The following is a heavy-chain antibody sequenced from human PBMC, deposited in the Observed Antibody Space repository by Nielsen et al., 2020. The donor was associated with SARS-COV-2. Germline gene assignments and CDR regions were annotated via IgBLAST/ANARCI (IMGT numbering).Heavy chain of an antibody. CDR1: ALTFSTSG. CDR3: GKGRHGSSYSSVDY. V-gene: IGHV3-30*18. CDR2: TSYVGSNE. D-gene: IGHD2-15*01. Sequence: AGSLRLSCVASALTFSTSGMHWVRPAPGKGLEWDAVTSYVGSNEFYADSVKGRFTISRDNSKKTVYLQMNSLRAEDTAVYYCGKGRHGSSYSSVDYWGQGTLITVSS. J-gene: IGHJ4*02.